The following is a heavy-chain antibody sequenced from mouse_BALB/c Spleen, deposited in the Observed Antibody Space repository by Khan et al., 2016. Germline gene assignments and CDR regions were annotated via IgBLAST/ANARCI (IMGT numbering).Heavy chain of an antibody. J-gene: IGHJ3*01. CDR2: INPDSSTI. D-gene: IGHD1-1*01. Sequence: EVELVESGGGLVQPGGSLKLSCEASGFDFSRYWMSWVRQAPGKGLEWIGEINPDSSTINYTPSLKDKFIISRDNAKHTLYLQMRKVRSEDTVLYYGARAGYYGYLVNWGQGTLVTVSA. CDR3: ARAGYYGYLVN. CDR1: GFDFSRYW. V-gene: IGHV4-1*02.